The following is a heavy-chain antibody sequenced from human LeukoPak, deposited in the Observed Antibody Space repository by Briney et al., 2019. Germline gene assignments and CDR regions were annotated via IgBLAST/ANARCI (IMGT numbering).Heavy chain of an antibody. CDR3: AKLPATYDSSGYYLPHFDY. V-gene: IGHV3-23*01. J-gene: IGHJ4*02. D-gene: IGHD3-22*01. CDR2: ISGSGGST. CDR1: GFTFSSYA. Sequence: GGSLRLSCAASGFTFSSYAMSWVRQAPGKGLEWVSAISGSGGSTYYADSVKGGFTISRDNSKNTLYLQMNSLRAEDTAVYYCAKLPATYDSSGYYLPHFDYWGQGTLVTVSS.